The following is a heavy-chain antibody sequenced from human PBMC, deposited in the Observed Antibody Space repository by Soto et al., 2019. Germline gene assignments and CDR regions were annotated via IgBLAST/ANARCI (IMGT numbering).Heavy chain of an antibody. V-gene: IGHV3-21*01. Sequence: PGGSLRLSCAASGFTSSSYSMNWVRQAPGKGLEWVSSISSSSSYIYYADSVKGRFTISRDNAKNSLYLQMNSLRAEDTAVYYCARVSYDSSGFPFDYWGQGTLVTVSS. CDR2: ISSSSSYI. D-gene: IGHD3-22*01. J-gene: IGHJ4*02. CDR3: ARVSYDSSGFPFDY. CDR1: GFTSSSYS.